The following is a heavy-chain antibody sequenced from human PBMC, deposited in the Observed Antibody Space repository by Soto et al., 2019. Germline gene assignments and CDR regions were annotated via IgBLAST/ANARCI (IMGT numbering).Heavy chain of an antibody. D-gene: IGHD6-6*01. V-gene: IGHV3-7*05. CDR1: GFTFSSYW. J-gene: IGHJ3*02. CDR3: ARDEDGGLVYDAFDI. Sequence: GGSLRLSCAASGFTFSSYWMSWVRQAPGKGLEWVANIKQDGSEKYYVDSVKGRFTISRDNAKNSLYLQMNSLRAEDTAVYYCARDEDGGLVYDAFDIWGQGTMVTVSS. CDR2: IKQDGSEK.